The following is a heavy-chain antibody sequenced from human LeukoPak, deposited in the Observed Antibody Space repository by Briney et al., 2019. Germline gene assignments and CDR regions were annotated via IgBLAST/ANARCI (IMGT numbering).Heavy chain of an antibody. CDR2: ISAYNGNT. Sequence: ASVKVSCKASGGTFSSYAISWVRQAPGQGLEWMGWISAYNGNTNYAQKLQGRVTMTTDTSTSTAYMELRSLRSDDTAVYYCAREEWFGAGNWFDPWGQGTLVTVSS. D-gene: IGHD3-10*01. CDR1: GGTFSSYA. V-gene: IGHV1-18*01. J-gene: IGHJ5*02. CDR3: AREEWFGAGNWFDP.